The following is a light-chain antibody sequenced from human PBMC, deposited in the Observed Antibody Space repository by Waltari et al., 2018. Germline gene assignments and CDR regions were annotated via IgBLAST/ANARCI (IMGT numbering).Light chain of an antibody. Sequence: EILLTQSPVTLSVSPGERATLSCKASQSVRSYLAWYQQKPGQAPRLLIYDASNRASGIPARFSGSGSGTDFTLTISNVEPEDFAVYYCQQRHDWPLNFGGGTKVEIK. V-gene: IGKV3-11*01. J-gene: IGKJ4*01. CDR1: QSVRSY. CDR3: QQRHDWPLN. CDR2: DAS.